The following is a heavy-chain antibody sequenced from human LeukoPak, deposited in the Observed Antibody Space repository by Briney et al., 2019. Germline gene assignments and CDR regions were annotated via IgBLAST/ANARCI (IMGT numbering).Heavy chain of an antibody. CDR1: GFTFSSYW. CDR3: VKESPYRAPTRTYYFDY. CDR2: INTDGSST. V-gene: IGHV3-74*01. J-gene: IGHJ4*02. Sequence: GGSLRLSCAASGFTFSSYWMHWVRQAPGKGLVWVSRINTDGSSTSYADSVKGRFTISRDNSKNTLSLQMNNLRAEDTAIYYCVKESPYRAPTRTYYFDYWGQGTQVTVSS. D-gene: IGHD1-14*01.